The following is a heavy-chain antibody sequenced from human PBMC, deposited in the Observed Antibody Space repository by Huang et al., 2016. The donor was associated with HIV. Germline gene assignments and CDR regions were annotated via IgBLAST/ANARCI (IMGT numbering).Heavy chain of an antibody. J-gene: IGHJ4*02. V-gene: IGHV3-74*01. CDR1: GFTFSSYW. D-gene: IGHD3-22*01. Sequence: EVQLVESGGGLVQPGGSLRLSCAASGFTFSSYWMHWVRQAPGKGWVLVSRSMSVGSSSGYADSVKGRFTISRDNAKNTLYLQMNSLRAEDTAVYYCVRDPRIQSWLNYFDYWGQGTLVSVSS. CDR3: VRDPRIQSWLNYFDY. CDR2: SMSVGSSS.